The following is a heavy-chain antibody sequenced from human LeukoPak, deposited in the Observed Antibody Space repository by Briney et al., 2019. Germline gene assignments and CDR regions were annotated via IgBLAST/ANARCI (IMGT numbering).Heavy chain of an antibody. J-gene: IGHJ4*02. D-gene: IGHD3-10*01. CDR2: IYYGGNT. CDR1: GGSISSGAFQ. Sequence: SETLSLTCNVSGGSISSGAFQWGWIRQSPGKGLEWIGNIYYGGNTNYNPSLKSRVTISVDTSKSQFSLKLNSLTAADTAIYYCARHGRGAFRSGVDYWGQGTLVTVSP. V-gene: IGHV4-39*01. CDR3: ARHGRGAFRSGVDY.